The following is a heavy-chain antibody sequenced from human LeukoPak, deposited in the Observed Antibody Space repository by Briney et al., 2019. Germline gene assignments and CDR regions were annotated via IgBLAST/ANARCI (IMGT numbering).Heavy chain of an antibody. J-gene: IGHJ4*02. V-gene: IGHV3-9*01. Sequence: AGGSLRLSCAASGFTFNDYAMHWVRQAPGKGLEWVSGINWNSGSIGYADSVKGRFTISRDNAKNSLYLQVNSPRAEDTAVYYCARSGRYSDSHWKAYYFDYWGQGTLVTISS. CDR2: INWNSGSI. CDR3: ARSGRYSDSHWKAYYFDY. CDR1: GFTFNDYA. D-gene: IGHD5-12*01.